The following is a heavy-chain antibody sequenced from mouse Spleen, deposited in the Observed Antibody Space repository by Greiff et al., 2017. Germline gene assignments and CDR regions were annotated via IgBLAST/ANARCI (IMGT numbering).Heavy chain of an antibody. D-gene: IGHD2-1*01. CDR1: GFTFSSYA. CDR2: ISSGGSYT. CDR3: ARDGNYEGFAY. J-gene: IGHJ3*01. V-gene: IGHV5-9-1*01. Sequence: EVKLMESGGGLVKPGGSLKLSCAASGFTFSSYAMSWVRQTPEKRLEWVATISSGGSYTYYPDSVKGRFTISRDNAKNTLYLQMSSLRSEDTAMYYCARDGNYEGFAYWGQGTLVTVSA.